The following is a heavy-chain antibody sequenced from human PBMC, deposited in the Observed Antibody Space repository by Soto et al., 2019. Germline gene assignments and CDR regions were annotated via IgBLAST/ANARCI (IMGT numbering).Heavy chain of an antibody. Sequence: SSETLSLTCTVSGGTISSGDYFWTWIRQHPGEGLEWIGYISSSGSAYYDPSLNSRVTMSLETSNNQFSLKLSSVTAADTAMYYCARLRCSETCAVGGPFDVWARRTMVTGSS. CDR1: GGTISSGDYF. J-gene: IGHJ3*01. V-gene: IGHV4-31*03. CDR2: ISSSGSA. CDR3: ARLRCSETCAVGGPFDV. D-gene: IGHD2-15*01.